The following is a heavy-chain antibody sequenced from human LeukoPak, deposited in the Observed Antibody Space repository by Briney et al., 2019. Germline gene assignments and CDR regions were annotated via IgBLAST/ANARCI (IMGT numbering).Heavy chain of an antibody. V-gene: IGHV3-30*02. J-gene: IGHJ4*02. CDR1: GSTFSSYG. D-gene: IGHD2-15*01. Sequence: GGSLRLSCAASGSTFSSYGMHWVRQAPGKGLEWVAFIRYDGSNKYYADSVKGRFTISRDNSKNTLYLQMNSLRAEDTAVYYCAKEELGYCSGGSCYWGQGTLVTVSS. CDR2: IRYDGSNK. CDR3: AKEELGYCSGGSCY.